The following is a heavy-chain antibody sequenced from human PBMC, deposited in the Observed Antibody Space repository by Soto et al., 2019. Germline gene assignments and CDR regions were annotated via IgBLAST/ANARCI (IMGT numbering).Heavy chain of an antibody. D-gene: IGHD3-22*01. CDR1: GYTLTELS. Sequence: ASVKVSCKVSGYTLTELSMHWVRQAPGKGLEWMGGFDPEDGETIYAQRFQGRVTMTEDTSTDTAYMELSSLRSEDTAVYYCATGNYYDSSGPPPNFDYWGQGTLVTVSS. V-gene: IGHV1-24*01. CDR2: FDPEDGET. CDR3: ATGNYYDSSGPPPNFDY. J-gene: IGHJ4*02.